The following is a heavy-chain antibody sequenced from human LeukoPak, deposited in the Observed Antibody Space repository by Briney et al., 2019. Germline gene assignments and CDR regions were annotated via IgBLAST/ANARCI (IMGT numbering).Heavy chain of an antibody. CDR2: IRSKANSYAT. D-gene: IGHD1-26*01. J-gene: IGHJ4*02. CDR1: GFTFSGSA. V-gene: IGHV3-73*01. Sequence: PGGSLRLSCAASGFTFSGSAMHWVRQASGKGLEWVGRIRSKANSYATANAASVKGRFTISRDDSKNTAYLQMNSLKTEDTAVYYCTSQPFIVGATVYWGQGTLVTVSS. CDR3: TSQPFIVGATVY.